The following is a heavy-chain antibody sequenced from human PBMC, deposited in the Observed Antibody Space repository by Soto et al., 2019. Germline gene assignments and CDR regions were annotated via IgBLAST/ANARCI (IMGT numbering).Heavy chain of an antibody. CDR1: GFTFSNSA. Sequence: SVKVSCKTSGFTFSNSAVQWVRQARGQRLEWIGWIGVGRGDANYLQNLQGRITITRDTSTGTAYMELSSLRSEDTAVYYCARDAAAFDIWGQGTMVTVS. V-gene: IGHV1-58*01. J-gene: IGHJ3*02. CDR3: ARDAAAFDI. CDR2: IGVGRGDA.